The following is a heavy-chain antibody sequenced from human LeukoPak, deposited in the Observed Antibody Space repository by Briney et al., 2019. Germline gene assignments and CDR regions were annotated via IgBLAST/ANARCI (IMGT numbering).Heavy chain of an antibody. CDR1: GGSISGGDYY. D-gene: IGHD3-3*01. J-gene: IGHJ6*03. CDR2: IYYSGST. V-gene: IGHV4-30-4*08. Sequence: SQTLSLTCTVSGGSISGGDYYWSWIRQPPGKGLEWIGYIYYSGSTYYNPSLKSRVTISVDTSKNQFSLKLSSVTAADTAVYYCARSLPSTYYDFWSGYRYMDVWGKGTTVTVSS. CDR3: ARSLPSTYYDFWSGYRYMDV.